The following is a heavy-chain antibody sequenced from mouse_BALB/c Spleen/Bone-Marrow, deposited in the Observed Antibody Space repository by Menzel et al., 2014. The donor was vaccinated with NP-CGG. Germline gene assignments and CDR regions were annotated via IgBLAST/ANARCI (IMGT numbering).Heavy chain of an antibody. Sequence: VQLKDSGGGLVQPGGSLKLSCAASGFDFSRYWMSWVRQAPGKGLEWIGEINPDSSTINYTPSLKDKFIISRDNAKNTLYLQMSKVRSEDIALYYCAKANWDVSGYFDVWGAGTTVTVSS. CDR3: AKANWDVSGYFDV. D-gene: IGHD4-1*01. V-gene: IGHV4-1*02. CDR2: INPDSSTI. J-gene: IGHJ1*01. CDR1: GFDFSRYW.